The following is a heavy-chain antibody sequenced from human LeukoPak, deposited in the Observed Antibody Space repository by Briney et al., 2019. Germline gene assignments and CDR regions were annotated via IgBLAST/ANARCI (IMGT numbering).Heavy chain of an antibody. Sequence: PSETLSLTCTVSGYSISGYYWSWIRQPPGTGLEWIGHISYIGTTNYNPSLKSRVTISVDTSKNQFSLYLSSVTAADTAVYYCARVVSGSGSYPDWGQGTLVTVSS. V-gene: IGHV4-59*01. CDR1: GYSISGYY. CDR3: ARVVSGSGSYPD. J-gene: IGHJ4*02. D-gene: IGHD3-10*01. CDR2: ISYIGTT.